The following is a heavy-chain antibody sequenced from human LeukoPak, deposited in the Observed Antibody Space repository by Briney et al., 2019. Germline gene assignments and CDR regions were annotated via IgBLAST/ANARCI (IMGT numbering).Heavy chain of an antibody. CDR3: ARGPIAVDTAGFDY. D-gene: IGHD5-18*01. J-gene: IGHJ4*02. CDR2: IYTSGST. V-gene: IGHV4-4*07. Sequence: SETLSLTRTFSVGSISSYYWSGIRQPAGKGLEGIGRIYTSGSTNYNPSLKSRVTMSVDTSKNQFSLKLSSVTAADPAVYYCARGPIAVDTAGFDYWGQGTLVTVSS. CDR1: VGSISSYY.